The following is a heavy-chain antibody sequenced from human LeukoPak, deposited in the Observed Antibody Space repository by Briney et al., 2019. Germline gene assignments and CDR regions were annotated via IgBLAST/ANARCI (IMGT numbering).Heavy chain of an antibody. Sequence: ASVKVSCKASGGTFSSYAISWVRQAPGQGLEWMGGIIPIFGTANYAQKFQGRVTITADESTSTDYMELSSLRSEDTAVYYCARGGSTVVVPAAMPFDYWGQGTLVTVSS. J-gene: IGHJ4*02. CDR1: GGTFSSYA. CDR3: ARGGSTVVVPAAMPFDY. V-gene: IGHV1-69*13. CDR2: IIPIFGTA. D-gene: IGHD2-2*01.